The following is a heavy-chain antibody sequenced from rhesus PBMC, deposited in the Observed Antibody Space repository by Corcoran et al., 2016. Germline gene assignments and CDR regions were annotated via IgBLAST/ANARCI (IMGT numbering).Heavy chain of an antibody. CDR3: ARNKNYLLISGSGSLDV. CDR2: LAGTTGST. V-gene: IGHV4-165*02. Sequence: QVQLQESGPGLVKPSETLSLTCVVSGGSIRRYYWNWIRPPPGKGLEWIGHLAGTTGSTYYNPSLKNRVTISADTSRNQFSLKLNFMTAADTAVYYCARNKNYLLISGSGSLDVWGRGVLVTVSS. D-gene: IGHD2-2*01. J-gene: IGHJ5-2*02. CDR1: GGSIRRYY.